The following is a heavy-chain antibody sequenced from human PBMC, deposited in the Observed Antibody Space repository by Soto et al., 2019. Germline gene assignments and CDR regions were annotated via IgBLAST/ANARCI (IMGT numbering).Heavy chain of an antibody. CDR2: IYWDDDK. CDR3: GHWVGVTIFG. D-gene: IGHD3-3*01. CDR1: GFSLSTGGVG. Sequence: QITLKESGPPLVKPTQTLTLTCTFSGFSLSTGGVGVGWIRQPPGKALEWLAVIYWDDDKRYSPSLKSRLTTTKDTPKYQVVLTMTKRDHVDTATYYSGHWVGVTIFGWGQGTLVTVSS. J-gene: IGHJ4*02. V-gene: IGHV2-5*02.